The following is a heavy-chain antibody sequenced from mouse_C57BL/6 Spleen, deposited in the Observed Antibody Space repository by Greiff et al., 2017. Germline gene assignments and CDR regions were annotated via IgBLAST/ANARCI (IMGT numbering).Heavy chain of an antibody. CDR3: ARSDSAPFGY. J-gene: IGHJ3*01. V-gene: IGHV1-80*01. CDR2: IYPGDGDT. Sequence: VQLQESGAELVKPGASVKISCKASGYAFSSYWLNWVKQRPGKGLEWIGQIYPGDGDTNYNGKFKGKATLTADKSSSTAYTQLSSLTSEDSAVYFCARSDSAPFGYGGQGTLGTVSA. CDR1: GYAFSSYW.